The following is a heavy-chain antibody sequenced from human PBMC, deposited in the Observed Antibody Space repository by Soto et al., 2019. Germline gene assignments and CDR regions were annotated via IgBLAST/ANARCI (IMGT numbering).Heavy chain of an antibody. CDR1: GYTFTSYD. CDR2: MNPNSGNT. Sequence: VASVKVSCKASGYTFTSYDINWVRQATGQGLEWMGWMNPNSGNTGYAQKFQGRVTMTRNTSISTAYMELSSLRSEDTAVYYCARGRTTGYDFWSGYYNYYYYGMDVWGQGTTVTVSS. J-gene: IGHJ6*02. CDR3: ARGRTTGYDFWSGYYNYYYYGMDV. D-gene: IGHD3-3*01. V-gene: IGHV1-8*01.